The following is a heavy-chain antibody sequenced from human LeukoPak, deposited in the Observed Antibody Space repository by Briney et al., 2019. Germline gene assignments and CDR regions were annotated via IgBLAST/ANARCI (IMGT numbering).Heavy chain of an antibody. J-gene: IGHJ4*02. Sequence: ASVKVSCKASGYTFTSYGISWVRQAPGQGLEWMGWISAYNGNTNYAQKLQGRVTMTTDTSTSTAYMELRSLRSDDTAVYYCARTIVGATDSPSYFDYWGQGTLVTVSS. D-gene: IGHD1-26*01. CDR2: ISAYNGNT. V-gene: IGHV1-18*01. CDR1: GYTFTSYG. CDR3: ARTIVGATDSPSYFDY.